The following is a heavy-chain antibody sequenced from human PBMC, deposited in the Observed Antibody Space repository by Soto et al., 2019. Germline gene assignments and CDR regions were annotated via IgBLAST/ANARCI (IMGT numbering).Heavy chain of an antibody. Sequence: EVQLVESGGGLVQPGGSLRLSCVASGLTVSSNYMSWVRQAPGKGLEWVSIVYSGGNTNHADSVKGRFTISRHNSENTVYLEMSSLRDEDTAVYYCAREKGVRDCFDLWGRGTLVTVSS. D-gene: IGHD2-21*01. J-gene: IGHJ2*01. V-gene: IGHV3-53*04. CDR2: VYSGGNT. CDR1: GLTVSSNY. CDR3: AREKGVRDCFDL.